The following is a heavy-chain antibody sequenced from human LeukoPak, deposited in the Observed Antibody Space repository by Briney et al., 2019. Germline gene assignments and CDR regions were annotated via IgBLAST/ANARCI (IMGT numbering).Heavy chain of an antibody. CDR2: IYSGGTT. Sequence: GGSLRLSCAASGFTVSSNYMSWVRQAPGKGLEWVTVIYSGGTTYHADSVKGRFTISRDNSKNTLYLQMNSLRAEDTAVYYCARVAPGDIVVVPAAILDVYFDYWGQGTLVTVSS. V-gene: IGHV3-53*01. CDR1: GFTVSSNY. D-gene: IGHD2-2*01. J-gene: IGHJ4*02. CDR3: ARVAPGDIVVVPAAILDVYFDY.